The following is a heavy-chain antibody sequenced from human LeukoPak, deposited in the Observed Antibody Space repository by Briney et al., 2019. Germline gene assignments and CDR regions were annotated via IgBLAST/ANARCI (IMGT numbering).Heavy chain of an antibody. CDR1: GGSVSRTYYS. V-gene: IGHV4-39*01. D-gene: IGHD3-16*01. Sequence: SETLSLTCSVSGGSVSRTYYSWGWIRQPRGKGLEWIGSIDYRGGTHFRPYLESRFTISVDTSQNQFSLRLMSVTAADTGVYYCARQELWFRSWGQGTLVTVSS. CDR3: ARQELWFRS. J-gene: IGHJ4*02. CDR2: IDYRGGT.